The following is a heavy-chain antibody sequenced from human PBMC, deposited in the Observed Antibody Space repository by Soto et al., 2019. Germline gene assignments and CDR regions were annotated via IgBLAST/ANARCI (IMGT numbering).Heavy chain of an antibody. D-gene: IGHD3-3*01. CDR1: SGSISSSNW. CDR3: ARDGGYYDFWSGYRHFDP. V-gene: IGHV4-4*02. CDR2: IYHSGST. Sequence: SETLSLTCAVSSGSISSSNWWSWVRQPPGKGLEWIGEIYHSGSTNYNPSLKSRVTISVDKSKNQFSLKLSSVTAADTAVYYCARDGGYYDFWSGYRHFDPWGQGTLVTVSS. J-gene: IGHJ5*02.